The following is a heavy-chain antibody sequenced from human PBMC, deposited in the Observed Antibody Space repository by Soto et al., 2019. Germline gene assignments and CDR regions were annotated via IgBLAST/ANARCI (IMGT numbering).Heavy chain of an antibody. V-gene: IGHV4-59*01. CDR1: GGSINNYY. D-gene: IGHD1-1*01. CDR3: ARGDWNDYFYNGMDV. Sequence: QVQLQESGPGLVKPSETLSLTCTVSGGSINNYYWVWLRQPPGEGLEWIGHMYYSGDTDYNPSLKSRVAISVDTSKNRSSLTLTSVTAADTAVYYCARGDWNDYFYNGMDVWGQGTTVIVSS. J-gene: IGHJ6*02. CDR2: MYYSGDT.